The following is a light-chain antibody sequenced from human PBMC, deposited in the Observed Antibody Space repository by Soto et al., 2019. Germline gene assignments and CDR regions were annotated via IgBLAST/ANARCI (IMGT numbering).Light chain of an antibody. CDR2: KAS. J-gene: IGKJ4*01. Sequence: DIQMTQSPSTLSASVGDRVTITCRASQSISSWLAWYQQKPGKAPKLLIYKASSLESGVPSRFSGSGSWTEFTLTISSLQPDDFATYYCQQYNSYPSFGGGTKVAIK. V-gene: IGKV1-5*03. CDR1: QSISSW. CDR3: QQYNSYPS.